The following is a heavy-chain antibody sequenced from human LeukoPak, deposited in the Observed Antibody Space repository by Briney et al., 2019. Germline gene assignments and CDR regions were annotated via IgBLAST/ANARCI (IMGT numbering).Heavy chain of an antibody. J-gene: IGHJ6*04. CDR2: ITPIFGTA. CDR3: ARDSLGELLEPPYYYYGMDV. V-gene: IGHV1-69*13. CDR1: GGTFSSYA. D-gene: IGHD3-10*01. Sequence: ASVKVSCKASGGTFSSYAISWVRQAPGQGLEWMGGITPIFGTANYAQKFQGRVTITADESTSTAYMELSSMRSEDTAVYYCARDSLGELLEPPYYYYGMDVWGKGTTVTVSS.